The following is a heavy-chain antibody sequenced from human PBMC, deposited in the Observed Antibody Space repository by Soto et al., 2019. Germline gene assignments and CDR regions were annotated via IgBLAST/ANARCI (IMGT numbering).Heavy chain of an antibody. Sequence: SGPTLVNPTQTLTLTCTFSGFSLSTSGVGVGWIRQPPGKALEWLALIYWDDDKRYSPSLKSRLTITKDTSKNQVVLTMTNMDPVDTATYYCAQSTHKRYCSGGSCYSLHYYYYGMDVWGQGTTVTVSS. CDR3: AQSTHKRYCSGGSCYSLHYYYYGMDV. CDR1: GFSLSTSGVG. V-gene: IGHV2-5*02. D-gene: IGHD2-15*01. J-gene: IGHJ6*02. CDR2: IYWDDDK.